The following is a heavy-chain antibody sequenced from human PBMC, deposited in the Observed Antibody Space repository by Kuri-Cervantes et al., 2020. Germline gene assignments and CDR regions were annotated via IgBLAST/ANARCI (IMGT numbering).Heavy chain of an antibody. V-gene: IGHV3-7*01. CDR2: IKQDGSEK. CDR3: ARDASIAAAWVWFDP. CDR1: GFTFSSYW. D-gene: IGHD6-13*01. Sequence: GGSLRLSCAASGFTFSSYWMSWVRQAPGKGLEWVANIKQDGSEKYYADSVKGRFTISRDNSKNTLYLQMNSLRAEDTAVYYCARDASIAAAWVWFDPWGQGTLVTVSS. J-gene: IGHJ5*02.